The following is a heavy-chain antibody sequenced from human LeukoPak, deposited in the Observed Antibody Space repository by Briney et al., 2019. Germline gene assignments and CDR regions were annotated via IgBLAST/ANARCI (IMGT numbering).Heavy chain of an antibody. CDR2: ISGSGGST. CDR1: GVTFSSYG. J-gene: IGHJ4*02. CDR3: AKDGERWLQLYYFDY. Sequence: PGGSLRLSCAASGVTFSSYGMSWVRQAPGKGLEWLSAISGSGGSTYYADSVKGRFTISRDNSKNTLYLQMNSLRAEDTAVYYCAKDGERWLQLYYFDYWGQGTLVTVSS. V-gene: IGHV3-23*01. D-gene: IGHD5-24*01.